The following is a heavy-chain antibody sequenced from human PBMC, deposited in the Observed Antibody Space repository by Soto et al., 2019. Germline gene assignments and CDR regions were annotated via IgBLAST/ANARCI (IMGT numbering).Heavy chain of an antibody. D-gene: IGHD3-3*01. CDR3: ARDGYYDFWSGYYTYYYYGIDV. CDR2: IWYDGSNK. CDR1: GFTFSSYG. V-gene: IGHV3-33*01. J-gene: IGHJ6*02. Sequence: QVQLVESGGGVVQPGRSLRLSCAASGFTFSSYGMHWVRQAPGKGLEWVAVIWYDGSNKYYADSVKGRFTISRDNSKNTLYLQMDSMRAEDTAVYYCARDGYYDFWSGYYTYYYYGIDVWGQGTTVTVS.